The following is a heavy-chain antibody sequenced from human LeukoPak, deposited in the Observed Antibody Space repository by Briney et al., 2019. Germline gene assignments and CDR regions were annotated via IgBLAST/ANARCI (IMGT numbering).Heavy chain of an antibody. V-gene: IGHV3-21*01. Sequence: GGSLRLSCAASGFTFSSYIMNWVRQAPGKGLEWVSSISSSSSYIYYADSVKGRFTISRDNAKNSLYLQMNSLRAEDTAVYYCAREVAAAADFDYWGQGTLVTVSS. CDR1: GFTFSSYI. D-gene: IGHD6-13*01. CDR3: AREVAAAADFDY. CDR2: ISSSSSYI. J-gene: IGHJ4*02.